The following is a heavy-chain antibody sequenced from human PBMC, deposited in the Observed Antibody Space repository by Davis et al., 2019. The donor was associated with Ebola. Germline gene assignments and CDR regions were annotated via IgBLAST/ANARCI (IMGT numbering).Heavy chain of an antibody. Sequence: PGGSLRLSCAASGFTFSSYAMSWVRQAPGKGLEWVSAISGSGGSTFYADSVKGRFTISRDNSKNTLYLQMHSLRAEDTAVYYCAKGLYCSSSTCHEGGWFGPWGQGTLVTVSS. CDR3: AKGLYCSSSTCHEGGWFGP. J-gene: IGHJ5*02. CDR1: GFTFSSYA. D-gene: IGHD2-2*01. V-gene: IGHV3-23*01. CDR2: ISGSGGST.